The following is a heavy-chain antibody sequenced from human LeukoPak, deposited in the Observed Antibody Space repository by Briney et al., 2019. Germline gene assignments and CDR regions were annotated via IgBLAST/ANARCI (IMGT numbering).Heavy chain of an antibody. V-gene: IGHV4-34*01. CDR2: INHSGST. CDR1: GRSFSDYY. J-gene: IGHJ4*02. Sequence: SETLSLTCAVYGRSFSDYYWSWIRQPPGKGLGWIGEINHSGSTNYNPSLKSRVTISVDTSKNQFSLNLSSVTAADTAVYYCARNIVLMVYAQNYLDYWGQGTLVTVSS. D-gene: IGHD2-8*01. CDR3: ARNIVLMVYAQNYLDY.